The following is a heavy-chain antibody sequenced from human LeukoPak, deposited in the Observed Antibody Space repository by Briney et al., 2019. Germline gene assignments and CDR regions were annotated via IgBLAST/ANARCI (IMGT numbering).Heavy chain of an antibody. CDR2: IYDSGST. Sequence: SETLSLTCTVSGGXISSYYCSWIRQPPGKGLEWIGYIYDSGSTNYNPSLKSRVTISVDTSKNQFSLKLSSVTAADTAVYYCARDRVFDAFDIWGQGTMVTVSS. V-gene: IGHV4-59*01. CDR3: ARDRVFDAFDI. J-gene: IGHJ3*02. CDR1: GGXISSYY.